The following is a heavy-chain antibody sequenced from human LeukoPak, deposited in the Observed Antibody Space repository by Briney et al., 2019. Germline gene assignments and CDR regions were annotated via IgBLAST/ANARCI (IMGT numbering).Heavy chain of an antibody. J-gene: IGHJ5*02. CDR2: INPNSGGT. CDR1: GYTFTGYY. V-gene: IGHV1-2*02. CDR3: ARGPAGLPGSYRYSFNWFDP. Sequence: ASVKVSCKASGYTFTGYYMHWVRQAPGQGLEWMGWINPNSGGTNYAQKFQGRVTMTRDTSISTAYMELRSLRSDDTAVYYCARGPAGLPGSYRYSFNWFDPWGQGTLVTVSS. D-gene: IGHD3-16*02.